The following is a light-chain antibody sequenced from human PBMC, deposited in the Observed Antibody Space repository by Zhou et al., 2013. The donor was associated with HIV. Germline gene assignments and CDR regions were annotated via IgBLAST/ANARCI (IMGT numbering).Light chain of an antibody. J-gene: IGKJ4*01. V-gene: IGKV1-5*03. CDR1: ETVGRS. CDR2: KTS. Sequence: IQMTQSPSIVSAFPGDRVTITCRANETVGRSLAWYQQKFGKAPTLLIYKTSTLETGVPSRFSGSGSGIDFTLTITGLQPDDLATYFCQQYKSFLLSFGGGTSVEIK. CDR3: QQYKSFLLS.